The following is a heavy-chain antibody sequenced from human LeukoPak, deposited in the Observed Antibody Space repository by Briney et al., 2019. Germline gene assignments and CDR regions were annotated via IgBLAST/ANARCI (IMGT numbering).Heavy chain of an antibody. Sequence: ASVKVSCKVSGYTLTELSMHWVRQAPGKGFEWMGGFDPEDGETIYAQKFQGRVTMTEDTSTDTAYMELSSLRSEDTAVYYCATVSPRYDFWSGYSLRGDAFDIWGQGTMVTVSS. D-gene: IGHD3-3*01. CDR1: GYTLTELS. V-gene: IGHV1-24*01. CDR2: FDPEDGET. CDR3: ATVSPRYDFWSGYSLRGDAFDI. J-gene: IGHJ3*02.